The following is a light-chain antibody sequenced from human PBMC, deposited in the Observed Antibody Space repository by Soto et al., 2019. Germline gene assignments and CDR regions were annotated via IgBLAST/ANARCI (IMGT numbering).Light chain of an antibody. CDR1: SSDVGAYNW. CDR3: CSYTTTDIYV. V-gene: IGLV2-14*01. J-gene: IGLJ1*01. Sequence: QSALTQPASVSGSPGQSIAISCIGTSSDVGAYNWVSWYQQYPGEVPKLIIYDVSNRPSGVSNRFSGSKSGNTASLTISGLQAEDEGDYYCCSYTTTDIYVFGAGTKLTVL. CDR2: DVS.